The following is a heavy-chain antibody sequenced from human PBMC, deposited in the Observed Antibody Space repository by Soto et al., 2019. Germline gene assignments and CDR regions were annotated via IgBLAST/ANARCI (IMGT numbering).Heavy chain of an antibody. Sequence: GASLKISCKGSGYSFTSYWIGWVRQMPGKGLEWMGIIYPGDSDTSYSPSFQGQVTISADKSISTAYLQWSSLTAADTAMYYCARRRPPSGSSYWFDPWGQGTLVTVSS. CDR2: IYPGDSDT. D-gene: IGHD1-26*01. CDR1: GYSFTSYW. J-gene: IGHJ5*02. CDR3: ARRRPPSGSSYWFDP. V-gene: IGHV5-51*01.